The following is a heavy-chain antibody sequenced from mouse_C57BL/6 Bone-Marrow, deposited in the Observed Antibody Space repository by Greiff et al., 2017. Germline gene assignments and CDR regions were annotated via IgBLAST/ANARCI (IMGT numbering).Heavy chain of an antibody. D-gene: IGHD2-1*01. CDR2: IDPENGDT. J-gene: IGHJ1*03. CDR1: GFNIKDDY. Sequence: VQLKQSGAELVRPGASVKLSCTASGFNIKDDYMHWVKQRPEQGLEWIGWIDPENGDTEYASKFQGKATITADTSSNPAYLQLSSLTSEDTAVYYCTTDYGNLHWYFEVWGTGTTVTVST. CDR3: TTDYGNLHWYFEV. V-gene: IGHV14-4*01.